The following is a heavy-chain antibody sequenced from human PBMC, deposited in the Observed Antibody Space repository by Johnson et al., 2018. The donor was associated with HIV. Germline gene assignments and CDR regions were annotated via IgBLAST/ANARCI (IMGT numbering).Heavy chain of an antibody. Sequence: VQLVESGGDLVQPGGSLRLSCAASGFTFRNYALTWVRQAPGKGLDWVSSISGSGGSTHYADSVKGRFTISSDNSKNTLYLQLNSLRSEDTAVYYCARVLTTRGAFDIWGQGTMVTVS. D-gene: IGHD3-9*01. CDR3: ARVLTTRGAFDI. CDR2: ISGSGGST. V-gene: IGHV3-23*04. CDR1: GFTFRNYA. J-gene: IGHJ3*02.